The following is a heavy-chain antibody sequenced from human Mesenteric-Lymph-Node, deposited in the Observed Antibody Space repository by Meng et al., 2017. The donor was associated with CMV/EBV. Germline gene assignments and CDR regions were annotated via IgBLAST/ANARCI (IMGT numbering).Heavy chain of an antibody. D-gene: IGHD3-22*01. CDR3: ARVRPSSGYYYLFDY. V-gene: IGHV4-39*07. CDR1: GGSIQRSDYY. Sequence: SETLSLTCTVSGGSIQRSDYYWAWIRQSPGKGLEWIGSVYRRGTTYNNPSLRSRITMSVDTSKNQFSLKLTSVTAADTAVYYCARVRPSSGYYYLFDYWGQGTLVTVSS. J-gene: IGHJ4*02. CDR2: VYRRGTT.